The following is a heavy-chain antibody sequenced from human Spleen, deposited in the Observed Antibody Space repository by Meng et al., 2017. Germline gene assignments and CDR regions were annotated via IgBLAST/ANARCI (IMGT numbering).Heavy chain of an antibody. CDR2: INWNGGST. CDR3: ARDSRGAYDWFDP. V-gene: IGHV3-20*01. D-gene: IGHD6-19*01. Sequence: GESLKISCAASGFTFDDYGMSWVRQAPGKGLEWVSGINWNGGSTGYADSVKGRFTISRDNAKNSLYLQMNSLRAEDTGFYHCARDSRGAYDWFDPWGQGTLVTVSS. CDR1: GFTFDDYG. J-gene: IGHJ5*02.